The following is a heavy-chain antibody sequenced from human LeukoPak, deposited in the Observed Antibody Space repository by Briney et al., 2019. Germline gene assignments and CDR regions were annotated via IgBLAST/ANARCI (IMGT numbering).Heavy chain of an antibody. CDR3: ASLGATGYYYYYCYMDV. CDR2: IIPIFGTA. J-gene: IGHJ6*03. V-gene: IGHV1-69*13. D-gene: IGHD1-26*01. CDR1: GGTFSSYA. Sequence: SVKVSCKASGGTFSSYAISWVRQAPGQGLEWMGGIIPIFGTANYAQKFQGRVTITADESTSTAYMELSSLRSEDTAVYYCASLGATGYYYYYCYMDVWGKGTTVTVSS.